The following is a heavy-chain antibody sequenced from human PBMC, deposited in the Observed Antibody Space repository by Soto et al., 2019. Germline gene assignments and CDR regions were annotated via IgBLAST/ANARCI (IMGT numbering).Heavy chain of an antibody. CDR2: IYYSGST. D-gene: IGHD6-19*01. CDR3: ARGIEGWYQGRYYYGMDV. Sequence: SETLSLTCTVSGGSISSSSYYWSWIRQPPGKGLEWIGYIYYSGSTNYNPSLKSRVTISVDTSKNQFSLKLSSVAAADTAVYYCARGIEGWYQGRYYYGMDVWGQGTTVTVSS. CDR1: GGSISSSSYY. J-gene: IGHJ6*02. V-gene: IGHV4-61*01.